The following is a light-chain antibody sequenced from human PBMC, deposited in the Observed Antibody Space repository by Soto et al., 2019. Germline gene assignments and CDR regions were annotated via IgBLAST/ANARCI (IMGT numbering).Light chain of an antibody. J-gene: IGKJ4*01. CDR1: QSVKNY. CDR3: QQRNNWPWLT. Sequence: EIVLTQSPATLSLSPGERATVSCRASQSVKNYLAWYQQKPGQAPRLLIYDISNRATGIPARFSGSGSGADFALTISSLAAEDFAVYYCQQRNNWPWLTFGGGTRVEIK. CDR2: DIS. V-gene: IGKV3-11*01.